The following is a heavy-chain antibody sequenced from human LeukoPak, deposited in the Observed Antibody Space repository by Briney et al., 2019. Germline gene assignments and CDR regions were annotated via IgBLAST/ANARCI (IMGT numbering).Heavy chain of an antibody. V-gene: IGHV3-30*02. J-gene: IGHJ4*02. CDR3: AKVGGNGDYVFDY. CDR1: GFTFSSYG. CDR2: IRYDGSNK. D-gene: IGHD4-17*01. Sequence: GGSLRLSCAASGFTFSSYGMHWVRQAPGKGLEWVAFIRYDGSNKYYADSVKGRFTISRDNSKNTLYLQMNSLRAEDTAVYYCAKVGGNGDYVFDYWGQGTLVTVSS.